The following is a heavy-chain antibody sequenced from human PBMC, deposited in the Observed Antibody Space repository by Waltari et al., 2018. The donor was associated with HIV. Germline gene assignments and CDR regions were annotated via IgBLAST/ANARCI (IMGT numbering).Heavy chain of an antibody. Sequence: VQSGAATRKPGSAVTVSCQASGGASDTFAFARVRQAPGKGLEWLGGTAPFFGVIYAQDFHGRVTITSNPSTRTVFLELGGLRPDDTAVYFCAKSDFTELVRGQKAFDVWGQGT. D-gene: IGHD1-26*01. J-gene: IGHJ3*01. CDR2: TAPFFGV. V-gene: IGHV1-69*19. CDR1: GGASDTFA. CDR3: AKSDFTELVRGQKAFDV.